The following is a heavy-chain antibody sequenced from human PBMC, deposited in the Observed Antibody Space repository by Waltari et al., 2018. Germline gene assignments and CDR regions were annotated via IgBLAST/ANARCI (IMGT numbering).Heavy chain of an antibody. D-gene: IGHD2-2*01. CDR2: IYYSGST. CDR3: ALDRGYCSSTSCYAQET. J-gene: IGHJ5*02. Sequence: QLQLQESGPGLVKPSETLSLTCTVSGGSIRSSSYYWGWIGQPPGKGLEWIGSIYYSGSTYYNPSLKSRVTISVDTSKNQFSLKRSSVTAADTAVYYCALDRGYCSSTSCYAQETWGQGTLVTVSS. CDR1: GGSIRSSSYY. V-gene: IGHV4-39*01.